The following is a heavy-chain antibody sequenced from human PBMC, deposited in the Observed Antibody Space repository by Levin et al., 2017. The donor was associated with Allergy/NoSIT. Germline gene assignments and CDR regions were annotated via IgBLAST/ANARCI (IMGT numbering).Heavy chain of an antibody. V-gene: IGHV3-7*03. CDR2: MNQNGSAR. J-gene: IGHJ6*04. CDR3: AREYYRSSSDPDV. Sequence: SGGSLRLSCTASGFTFSRYWMTWVRQAPGKGLEWVANMNQNGSARYYVDSVKGRFTISRDNAKNSLYLQMNSLRDEDAAVYYCAREYYRSSSDPDVWGKGTTVTVFS. CDR1: GFTFSRYW. D-gene: IGHD6-6*01.